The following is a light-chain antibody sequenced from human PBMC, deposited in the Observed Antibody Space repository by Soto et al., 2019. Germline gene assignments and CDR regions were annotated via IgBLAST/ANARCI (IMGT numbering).Light chain of an antibody. CDR2: EVS. J-gene: IGLJ1*01. CDR1: SSDVGSYNR. V-gene: IGLV2-18*01. Sequence: QSALTRPPSVSGSPGQSGTISCTGTSSDVGSYNRVSWYQQPPGTAPKLMIYEVSNRPSGVPDRFSGSKSGNTASLTISGLQAEDEADYYCSLYTSSSTSYVFGTGTKVTVL. CDR3: SLYTSSSTSYV.